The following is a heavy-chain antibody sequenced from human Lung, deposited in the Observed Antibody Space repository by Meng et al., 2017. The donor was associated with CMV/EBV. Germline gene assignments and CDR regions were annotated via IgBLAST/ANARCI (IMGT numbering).Heavy chain of an antibody. D-gene: IGHD6-6*01. V-gene: IGHV3-21*01. Sequence: GGSLRLXCAASEIILSSYSMNWVRQAPGKRLEWVSSISTSGSYRYYADSAKGRFTISRDNAKNSLYLQMNSLRVEDTAVYYCALMAYSSSSGAFDIWGRGXMVTVSS. CDR3: ALMAYSSSSGAFDI. J-gene: IGHJ3*02. CDR2: ISTSGSYR. CDR1: EIILSSYS.